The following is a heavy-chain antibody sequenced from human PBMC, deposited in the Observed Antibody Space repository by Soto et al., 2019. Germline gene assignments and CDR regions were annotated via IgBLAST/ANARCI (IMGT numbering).Heavy chain of an antibody. CDR2: ISGSGDAI. J-gene: IGHJ3*02. CDR1: GITFSNYA. V-gene: IGHV3-23*01. Sequence: GGSLRLSCAASGITFSNYAMSWVRQAPGKGLESLSIISGSGDAIDYADSVKGRFTISRDNSKNTLYLQLNSLRADDTAVYYCAKARPNGDWGALDIWGQGTMVTVSS. D-gene: IGHD6-6*01. CDR3: AKARPNGDWGALDI.